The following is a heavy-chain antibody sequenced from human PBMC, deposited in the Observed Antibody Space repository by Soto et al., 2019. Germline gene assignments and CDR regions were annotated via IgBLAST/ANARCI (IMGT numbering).Heavy chain of an antibody. V-gene: IGHV3-23*01. CDR3: ARGPYYGGMDV. D-gene: IGHD3-16*01. Sequence: GGSLRLSCVASTFAFSSYAMGWVRQAPGKGLQWVATLSSSGGTTNYADFVKGRFSMSRDTSRNTLFLQMNSLTAEDTALYYCARGPYYGGMDVWGQGTTVTVSS. CDR2: LSSSGGTT. J-gene: IGHJ6*02. CDR1: TFAFSSYA.